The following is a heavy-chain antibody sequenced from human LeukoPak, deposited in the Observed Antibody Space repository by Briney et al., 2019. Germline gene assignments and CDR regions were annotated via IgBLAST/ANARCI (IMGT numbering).Heavy chain of an antibody. CDR2: INPKSGGT. CDR3: ARAGGRSWFDP. J-gene: IGHJ5*02. V-gene: IGHV1-2*02. Sequence: ASVKVSCKASGYSFTDKYLHWVRQAPGQGLEWMGWINPKSGGTNYAQKFQGRVTMTTDTSMTTAHMEVSRLTSDDTAVYYCARAGGRSWFDPWGQGTLVIVSS. CDR1: GYSFTDKY.